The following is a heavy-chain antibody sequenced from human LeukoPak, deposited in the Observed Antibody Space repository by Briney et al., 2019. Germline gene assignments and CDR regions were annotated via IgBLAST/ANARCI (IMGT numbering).Heavy chain of an antibody. CDR1: GYSFTSYW. D-gene: IGHD3-22*01. V-gene: IGHV5-51*01. J-gene: IGHJ6*02. Sequence: GESLKISCKGSGYSFTSYWIGWVRQMPGKGLEWMGIIYPGDSDTRYSPSFQGQVTISADKSISTAYLQWSSLKASDTAMYYCARGRGVRRYDSSGYYHYYYGMDVWGQGTTVTVSS. CDR3: ARGRGVRRYDSSGYYHYYYGMDV. CDR2: IYPGDSDT.